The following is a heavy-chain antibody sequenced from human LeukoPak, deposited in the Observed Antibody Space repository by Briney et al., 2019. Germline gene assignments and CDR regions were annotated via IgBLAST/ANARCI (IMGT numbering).Heavy chain of an antibody. Sequence: PSETLSLTCTVSGGSISSGSYYWSWIRQPAGKGLEWIGRIYTSGSTNYNPSLKSRVTISVDTSKNQFSLKLSSVTAADTAVYYCARGRLDFWSGSQQMDVWGKGTTVTVSS. CDR1: GGSISSGSYY. V-gene: IGHV4-61*02. CDR3: ARGRLDFWSGSQQMDV. CDR2: IYTSGST. D-gene: IGHD3-3*01. J-gene: IGHJ6*04.